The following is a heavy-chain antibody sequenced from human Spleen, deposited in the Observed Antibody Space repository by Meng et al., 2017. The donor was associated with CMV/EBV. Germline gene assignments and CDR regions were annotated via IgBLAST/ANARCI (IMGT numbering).Heavy chain of an antibody. J-gene: IGHJ6*02. D-gene: IGHD3-10*01. CDR3: ARGYYGSGLTLNGMDV. CDR2: IYPGDSDT. V-gene: IGHV5-51*01. Sequence: KVSCKGSGYSFTSYWIGWVRQMPGKGLEWMGIIYPGDSDTRYSPSFQGQATISADKSISTAYLQWSSLKASDTAMYYCARGYYGSGLTLNGMDVWGQGTTVTVSS. CDR1: GYSFTSYW.